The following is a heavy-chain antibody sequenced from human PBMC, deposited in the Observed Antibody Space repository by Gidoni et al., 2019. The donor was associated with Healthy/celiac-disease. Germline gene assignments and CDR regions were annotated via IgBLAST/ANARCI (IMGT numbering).Heavy chain of an antibody. CDR2: IYPGDSET. CDR1: GYSFPSYW. J-gene: IGHJ3*02. CDR3: ARGRGNDFWSGLDAFDI. Sequence: EVQLVQSGAEVKKPGESLKISCKGSGYSFPSYWIGWVRQMPGKGLEWMGIIYPGDSETRYSPAFQGQVTSSADKSISTAYRQWSSRKASDTAMYYCARGRGNDFWSGLDAFDIWGQGTMVTVSS. D-gene: IGHD3-3*01. V-gene: IGHV5-51*01.